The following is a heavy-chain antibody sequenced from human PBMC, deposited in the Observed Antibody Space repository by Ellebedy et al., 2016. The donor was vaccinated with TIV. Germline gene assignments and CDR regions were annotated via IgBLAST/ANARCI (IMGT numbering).Heavy chain of an antibody. Sequence: MPGGSLRLSCTVSGGSINTRNSSWGWIRQPPGKGLEWIATIYYNGSTHYAPSLKSRVTISVDTPKNHFALRLNSVTATDTSVCYGAASAEVPGWIENWGQGILVTVAS. CDR2: IYYNGST. CDR1: GGSINTRNSS. V-gene: IGHV4-39*02. J-gene: IGHJ4*02. D-gene: IGHD6-19*01. CDR3: AASAEVPGWIEN.